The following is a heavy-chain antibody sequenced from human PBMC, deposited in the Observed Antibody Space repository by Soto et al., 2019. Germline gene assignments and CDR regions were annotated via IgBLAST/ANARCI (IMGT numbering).Heavy chain of an antibody. CDR2: IIPIFGTA. V-gene: IGHV1-69*01. CDR1: GGTFTSYA. Sequence: QVQLVQSGAEVKKPGSSVKVSCKASGGTFTSYAISWVRQAPGQGLEWMGGIIPIFGTANYAQKFQGRVTITADESTSTAYMELSSLRSEDTAVYYCRTVTPHHLGMDVWGQGTTVTVSS. D-gene: IGHD4-4*01. J-gene: IGHJ6*02. CDR3: RTVTPHHLGMDV.